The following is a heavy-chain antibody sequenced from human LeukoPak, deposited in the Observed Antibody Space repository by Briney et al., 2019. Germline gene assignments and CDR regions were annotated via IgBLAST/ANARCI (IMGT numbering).Heavy chain of an antibody. CDR2: ISSSSSSM. Sequence: NPGGSLRLSCAACGFTFNTYSMNWVRQARGKGVEGVSSISSSSSSMFYTDSVNARFTISRDNAENSLYLQMNSLRADDTAVYYCLRGDRRDYWGQGTLVTVSS. J-gene: IGHJ4*02. CDR3: LRGDRRDY. CDR1: GFTFNTYS. V-gene: IGHV3-21*01. D-gene: IGHD2-21*01.